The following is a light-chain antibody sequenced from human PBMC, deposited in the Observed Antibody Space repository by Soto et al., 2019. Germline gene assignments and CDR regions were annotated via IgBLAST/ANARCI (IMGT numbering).Light chain of an antibody. CDR1: SSDVGGYNY. CDR2: EVS. Sequence: QSVLTQPASVSGSPGQSLTISCTGTSSDVGGYNYVSWYQQHPGKAPKLIIYEVSYRPSGVCDRCSGSKSGNTASLTISGLQAEDEADYYCCSYAGSYVFGTGTKVTVL. CDR3: CSYAGSYV. V-gene: IGLV2-14*01. J-gene: IGLJ1*01.